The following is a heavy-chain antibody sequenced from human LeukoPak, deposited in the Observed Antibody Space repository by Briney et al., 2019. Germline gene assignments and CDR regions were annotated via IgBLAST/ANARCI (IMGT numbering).Heavy chain of an antibody. Sequence: SETLSLTCAVYGGSFSGYYWSWIRQPPGKGLEWIGEINHSGSTNYNPSLKSRVTISVDTSKNQFSLKLSSVTAADTAVYYCARMEGGGYYHFDYWGQGTLVTVSS. J-gene: IGHJ4*02. D-gene: IGHD1-26*01. V-gene: IGHV4-34*01. CDR2: INHSGST. CDR3: ARMEGGGYYHFDY. CDR1: GGSFSGYY.